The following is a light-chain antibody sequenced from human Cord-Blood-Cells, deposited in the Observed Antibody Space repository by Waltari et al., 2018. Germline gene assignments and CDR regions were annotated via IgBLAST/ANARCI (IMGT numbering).Light chain of an antibody. CDR2: GTS. CDR1: QSVSSN. CDR3: QQYNNWLT. V-gene: IGKV3-15*01. J-gene: IGKJ4*01. Sequence: EIVMTQSPATLSVSAGEIATLSCRASQSVSSNLAWYQQTPGQSPRLLIYGTSTKATMIPATFIVSVSWTQFTPTINSLQSEDFAVYYCQQYNNWLTFGRWSKLEIK.